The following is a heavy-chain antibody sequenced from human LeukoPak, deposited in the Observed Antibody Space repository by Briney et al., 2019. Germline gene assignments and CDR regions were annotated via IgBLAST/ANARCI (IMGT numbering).Heavy chain of an antibody. D-gene: IGHD3-9*01. Sequence: ASVTVSCKASGYTFTSYYMHWVRQAPGQGLEWMGWINPNSGGTNYAQKFQGRVTMTRDTSISTAYMELSRLRSDDTAVYYCARDDYDILTGYYKGLDYWGQGTLVTVSS. J-gene: IGHJ4*02. V-gene: IGHV1-2*02. CDR2: INPNSGGT. CDR1: GYTFTSYY. CDR3: ARDDYDILTGYYKGLDY.